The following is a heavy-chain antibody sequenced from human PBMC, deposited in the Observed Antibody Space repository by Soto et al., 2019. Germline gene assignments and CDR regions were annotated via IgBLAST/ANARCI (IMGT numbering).Heavy chain of an antibody. V-gene: IGHV3-11*01. D-gene: IGHD6-19*01. CDR3: ARDKGERPVAGTEYYFDY. CDR1: GFTFSDYY. J-gene: IGHJ4*02. Sequence: QVQLVESGGGLVKPGGSLRLSCAASGFTFSDYYMSWIRQAPGKGLEWVAYISSSGSTIYYATSVKGRFTISRDNAKNSLNLQMNSLRAEDTAVYYGARDKGERPVAGTEYYFDYWGQGTLVTVSS. CDR2: ISSSGSTI.